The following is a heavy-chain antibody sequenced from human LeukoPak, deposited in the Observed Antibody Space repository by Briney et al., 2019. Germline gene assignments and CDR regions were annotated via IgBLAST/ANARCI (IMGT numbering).Heavy chain of an antibody. D-gene: IGHD2-15*01. CDR2: INWDGSVT. CDR3: SRGGYSHAFDV. V-gene: IGHV3-74*01. CDR1: GFTFSGFY. Sequence: GGSLRLSSVASGFTFSGFYIYWIRQAPGKGLVWVSHINWDGSVTTYADSVRGRFTISRDNAKNTLYLQMDSLRAEDTAVYYCSRGGYSHAFDVWGPGTMVTVSS. J-gene: IGHJ3*01.